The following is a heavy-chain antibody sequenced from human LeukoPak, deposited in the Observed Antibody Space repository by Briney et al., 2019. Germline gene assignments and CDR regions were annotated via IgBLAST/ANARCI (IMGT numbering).Heavy chain of an antibody. V-gene: IGHV3-74*01. J-gene: IGHJ4*02. Sequence: GGSLRLSCAASGFTFSDYYMSWVRQAPGKGLVWISHINNDGSYATYAESVKGRFTISRDNAKNTLFLQMNSLRAEDTAVYYCARINYEGDSWGQGTLVTVSS. CDR1: GFTFSDYY. D-gene: IGHD3-16*01. CDR2: INNDGSYA. CDR3: ARINYEGDS.